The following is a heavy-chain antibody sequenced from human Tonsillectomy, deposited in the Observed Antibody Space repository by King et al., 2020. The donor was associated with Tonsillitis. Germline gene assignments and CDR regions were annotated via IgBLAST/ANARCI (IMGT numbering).Heavy chain of an antibody. D-gene: IGHD3-3*01. V-gene: IGHV3-21*01. CDR1: GFTFSSYS. CDR3: ARDGLRFLEWLSDY. Sequence: VQLVESGGGLVMPGGSLRLSYAASGFTFSSYSMNWVRQAPGKGLEWVSSISSSSSYIYYADSVKGRFTISRDNAKNSLYLQMNSLRAEDTAVYYCARDGLRFLEWLSDYWGQGTLVTVSS. CDR2: ISSSSSYI. J-gene: IGHJ4*02.